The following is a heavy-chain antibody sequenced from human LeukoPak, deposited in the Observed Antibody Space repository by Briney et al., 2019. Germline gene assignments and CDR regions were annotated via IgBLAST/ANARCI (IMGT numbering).Heavy chain of an antibody. D-gene: IGHD3-22*01. CDR2: IYYSGCT. CDR3: ARLYYDSSGYYQICYFDY. Sequence: PSETLSLTRTVSGGSISSSSYYWGWIRQPPGKGLEWIGSIYYSGCTYYNPSLKSRVTISVDTSKNQFSLNLSSVTAADTAVYYCARLYYDSSGYYQICYFDYWGQGTLVTVSS. CDR1: GGSISSSSYY. V-gene: IGHV4-39*01. J-gene: IGHJ4*02.